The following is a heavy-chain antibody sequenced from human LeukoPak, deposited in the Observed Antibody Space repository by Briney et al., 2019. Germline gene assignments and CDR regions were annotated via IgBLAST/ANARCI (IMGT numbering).Heavy chain of an antibody. CDR3: AKDLYYYDSSGYPFDY. CDR1: GFTFSSYG. J-gene: IGHJ4*02. V-gene: IGHV3-30*02. D-gene: IGHD3-22*01. Sequence: PGRSLRLSCAASGFTFSSYGMHWVRQAPGKGLEWVAFIRYDGSNKYYADSVRGRFTISRDNSKNTLYLQMNSLRAEDTAVYYCAKDLYYYDSSGYPFDYWGQGTLVTVSS. CDR2: IRYDGSNK.